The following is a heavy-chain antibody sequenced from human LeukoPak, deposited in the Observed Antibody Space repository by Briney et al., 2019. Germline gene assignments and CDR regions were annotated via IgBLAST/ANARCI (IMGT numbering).Heavy chain of an antibody. CDR2: IPTSGISV. V-gene: IGHV3-11*01. CDR1: GFSFSRYY. CDR3: TRAVGLGPGAHFDQ. J-gene: IGHJ4*02. Sequence: GGSLRLSCAASGFSFSRYYMSWVRQTPGKALEWISYIPTSGISVQYADSMRGRFTASRDDAKNSLHLQMDSLRVEDTAVYYCTRAVGLGPGAHFDQWGQGALVIVPS. D-gene: IGHD1-26*01.